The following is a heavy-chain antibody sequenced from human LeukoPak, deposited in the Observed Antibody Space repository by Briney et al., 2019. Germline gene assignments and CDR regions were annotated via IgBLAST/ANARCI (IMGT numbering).Heavy chain of an antibody. D-gene: IGHD6-25*01. J-gene: IGHJ4*02. CDR1: GFIFSDSH. Sequence: PGGSLRLSCAASGFIFSDSHMHWVRQASGKGLEWVGHVRSKADNYAAAYAASVKGRFTISRDDSKNTAYLQMNSLGTEDTAVYYCSRQVASAHDYWGQGILVTVSS. CDR2: VRSKADNYAA. V-gene: IGHV3-73*01. CDR3: SRQVASAHDY.